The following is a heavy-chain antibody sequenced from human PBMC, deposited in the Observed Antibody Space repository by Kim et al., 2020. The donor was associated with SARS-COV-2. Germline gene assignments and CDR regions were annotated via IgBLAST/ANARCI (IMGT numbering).Heavy chain of an antibody. J-gene: IGHJ3*02. D-gene: IGHD3-16*01. CDR1: GFSLSTSGMC. CDR2: IDWDDDK. V-gene: IGHV2-70*01. Sequence: SGPTLVNPTQTLTLTCTFSGFSLSTSGMCVSWIRQPPGKALEWLALIDWDDDKYYSTSLKTRLTISKDTSKNQVVLTMTNMDPVDTATYYCARMGEGPPRGAFDIWGQGTMVTVSS. CDR3: ARMGEGPPRGAFDI.